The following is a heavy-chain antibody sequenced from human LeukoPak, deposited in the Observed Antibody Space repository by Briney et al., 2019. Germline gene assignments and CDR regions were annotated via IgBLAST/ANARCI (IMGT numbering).Heavy chain of an antibody. J-gene: IGHJ4*02. CDR1: GFTFSSYE. Sequence: GGSLRLSCAASGFTFSSYEMNWVRQAPGKGLEWVSYISSSGSTIYYADSVKGRFTISRDNSKNTLYLQMNSLRAEDTAVYYCAKDRHCSSTSCYRGYFDYWGQGTLVTVSS. CDR2: ISSSGSTI. D-gene: IGHD2-2*01. CDR3: AKDRHCSSTSCYRGYFDY. V-gene: IGHV3-48*03.